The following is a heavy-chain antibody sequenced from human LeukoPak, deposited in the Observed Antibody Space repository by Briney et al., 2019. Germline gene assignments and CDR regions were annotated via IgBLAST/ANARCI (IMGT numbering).Heavy chain of an antibody. D-gene: IGHD6-13*01. CDR2: IYHSGST. Sequence: SGTLSLTCAVSGGSISSSNWWSWVRQPPGKGLEWIGEIYHSGSTNYNPSLKSRVTISVDKSKNQFSLKLSSVTAADTAVYYCAREGADRAAAGPDPYYYYGMDVWGQGTTVTVSS. CDR3: AREGADRAAAGPDPYYYYGMDV. V-gene: IGHV4-4*02. CDR1: GGSISSSNW. J-gene: IGHJ6*02.